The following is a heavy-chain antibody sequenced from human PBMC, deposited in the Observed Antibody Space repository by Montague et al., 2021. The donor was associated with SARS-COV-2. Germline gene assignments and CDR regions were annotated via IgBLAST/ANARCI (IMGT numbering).Heavy chain of an antibody. D-gene: IGHD3-3*01. Sequence: SETLSLTCSFSGAPIRSYYGSWIRLPPGNPLEQPGYIYYIVVTTHNPSLKSRVTISVDTSRSQFSLTLTSVTAAYTAVYFWAGFWSSYVDKWGQGTLVTVSS. CDR1: GAPIRSYY. V-gene: IGHV4-59*01. J-gene: IGHJ4*02. CDR2: IYYIVVT. CDR3: AGFWSSYVDK.